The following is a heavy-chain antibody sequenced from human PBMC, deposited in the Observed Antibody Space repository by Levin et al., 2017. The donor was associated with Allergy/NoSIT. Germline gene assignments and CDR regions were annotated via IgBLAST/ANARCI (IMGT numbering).Heavy chain of an antibody. Sequence: PGGSLRLSCAASGFTFDDYAMHWVRQAPGKGLEWVSGISWNSGSIGYADSVKGRFTISRDNAKNSLYLQMNSLRAEDTALYYCAKGLSSPYGGYGFDYWGQGTLVTVSS. CDR2: ISWNSGSI. V-gene: IGHV3-9*01. CDR3: AKGLSSPYGGYGFDY. J-gene: IGHJ4*02. CDR1: GFTFDDYA. D-gene: IGHD5-12*01.